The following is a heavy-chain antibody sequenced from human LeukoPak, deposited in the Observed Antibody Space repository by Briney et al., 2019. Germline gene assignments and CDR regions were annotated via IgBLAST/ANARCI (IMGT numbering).Heavy chain of an antibody. CDR2: ISYDGSNK. J-gene: IGHJ4*02. D-gene: IGHD6-6*01. V-gene: IGHV3-30*03. CDR1: GFTFSSYG. CDR3: ARASGIGIAARHSDY. Sequence: GGSLRLSCAASGFTFSSYGMHWVRQAPGKGLEWVAVISYDGSNKYSADSVKGRFTISRDNSKNTLYLQMNSLRAEDTAVYYCARASGIGIAARHSDYWGQGTLVTVSS.